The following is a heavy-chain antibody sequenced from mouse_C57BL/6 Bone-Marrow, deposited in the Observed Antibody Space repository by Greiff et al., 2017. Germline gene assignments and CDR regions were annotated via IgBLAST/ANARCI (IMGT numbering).Heavy chain of an antibody. CDR2: IDPENGDT. D-gene: IGHD2-1*01. V-gene: IGHV14-4*01. CDR1: GFNIKDDY. J-gene: IGHJ4*01. Sequence: DVKLQESGAELVRPGASVKLSCKASGFNIKDDYMHWVKQRPEQGLEWIGWIDPENGDTEYASKFQGKATITEDTSSNTAYLQLSSLTSEDTAVYYCTPIYYDAMDYWGQGTSVTVSS. CDR3: TPIYYDAMDY.